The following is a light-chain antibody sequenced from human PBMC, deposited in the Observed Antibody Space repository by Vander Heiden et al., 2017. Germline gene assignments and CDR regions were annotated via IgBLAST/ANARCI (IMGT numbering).Light chain of an antibody. J-gene: IGKJ3*01. CDR1: QSVSSY. CDR2: DAS. Sequence: EIVLTLTLSTLSLSPGERATLSCRASQSVSSYLAWYQQKPGQAPRLLIYDASTRATGIPARFSGSGSGTDFTLTISSREPEDFAVYYCQQRSNGPPLFTFGHGTKVDIK. CDR3: QQRSNGPPLFT. V-gene: IGKV3-11*01.